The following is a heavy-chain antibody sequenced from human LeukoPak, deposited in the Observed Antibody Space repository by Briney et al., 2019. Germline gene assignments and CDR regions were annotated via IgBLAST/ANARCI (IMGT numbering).Heavy chain of an antibody. J-gene: IGHJ4*02. V-gene: IGHV1-2*02. CDR3: AREPAYCGGDCYTDY. D-gene: IGHD2-21*02. CDR2: INPNSGGT. CDR1: GYTSTGYY. Sequence: ASVRVSCKASGYTSTGYYMHWVRQAPGQGLEWMGWINPNSGGTNYAQKFQGRVTMTRDTSISTAYMELSRLRSDDTAVYYCAREPAYCGGDCYTDYWGQGTLVTVSS.